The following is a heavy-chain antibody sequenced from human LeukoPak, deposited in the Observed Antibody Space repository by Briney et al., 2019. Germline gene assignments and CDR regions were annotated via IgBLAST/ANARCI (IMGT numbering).Heavy chain of an antibody. D-gene: IGHD5-12*01. CDR2: ISSSSNTI. CDR3: ARARVASNPLEYYYYMDV. J-gene: IGHJ6*03. CDR1: GFTFSSYR. Sequence: GGSLRLSCAASGFTFSSYRMNWVRQAPGKGLEWISYISSSSNTIYYADSVKGRFTVSRDNAKNSLYLQMNSLRAEDTAVYYCARARVASNPLEYYYYMDVWGKGTTVTVSS. V-gene: IGHV3-48*04.